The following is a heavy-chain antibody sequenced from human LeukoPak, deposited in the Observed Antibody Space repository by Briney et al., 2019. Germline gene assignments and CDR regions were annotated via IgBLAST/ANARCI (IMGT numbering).Heavy chain of an antibody. CDR1: GFTFSSYS. CDR3: ARDRWYQLPDAFDI. D-gene: IGHD2-2*01. Sequence: GGSLRLSCAASGFTFSSYSMNWVRQAPGKGLEWVSSISSSSSYIYYADSVKSRFTISRDNAKNSLYLQMNSLRAEDTAVYYCARDRWYQLPDAFDIWGQGTMVTVSS. J-gene: IGHJ3*02. CDR2: ISSSSSYI. V-gene: IGHV3-21*01.